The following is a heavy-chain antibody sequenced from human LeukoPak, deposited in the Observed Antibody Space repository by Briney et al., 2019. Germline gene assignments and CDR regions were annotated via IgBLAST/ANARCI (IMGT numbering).Heavy chain of an antibody. V-gene: IGHV4-34*01. CDR2: INHSGST. Sequence: SETLSLTCAVYGGSFSGYYWSWIRQPPGKGLEWIGEINHSGSTNYNPSLKSRVTISVDTSKNQLSLKLSSVTAADTAVYYCAREAIFGVVISGWFDPWGQGTLVTVSS. J-gene: IGHJ5*02. CDR3: AREAIFGVVISGWFDP. D-gene: IGHD3-3*01. CDR1: GGSFSGYY.